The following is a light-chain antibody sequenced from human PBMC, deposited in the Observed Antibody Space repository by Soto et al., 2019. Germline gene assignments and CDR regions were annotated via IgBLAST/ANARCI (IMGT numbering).Light chain of an antibody. Sequence: EMVLTQSPGTLSLSPGERATHSCRASQSVRSTYLAWYQQKPGQAPRLLLYGASSRATGIPDRFSGSGSGTDFTLTISRLEREDFAVYYCQQYGSSPPYTFGQGTKLEIK. J-gene: IGKJ2*01. CDR2: GAS. V-gene: IGKV3-20*01. CDR1: QSVRSTY. CDR3: QQYGSSPPYT.